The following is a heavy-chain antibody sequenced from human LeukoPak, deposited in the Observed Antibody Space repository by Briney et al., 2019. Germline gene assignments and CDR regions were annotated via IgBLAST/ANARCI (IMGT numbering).Heavy chain of an antibody. Sequence: SETLSLTCTVSGGSISSSSYYWGWIRQPPGKGLEWIGSIYYSGSTYYNPSLKSRVTISVDTSKNQFSLKLSSVTAADTAVYYCASEQYSSSWHDYWGQGTLVTASS. D-gene: IGHD6-13*01. V-gene: IGHV4-39*01. CDR2: IYYSGST. CDR1: GGSISSSSYY. CDR3: ASEQYSSSWHDY. J-gene: IGHJ4*02.